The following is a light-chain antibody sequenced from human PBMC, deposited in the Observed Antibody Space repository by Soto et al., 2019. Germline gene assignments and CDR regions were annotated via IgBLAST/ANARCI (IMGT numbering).Light chain of an antibody. CDR2: DVT. CDR3: SSYTSSSTLV. CDR1: SSDVGGYNF. Sequence: QSVLTQPASVSGSPGQSITISCTGTSSDVGGYNFVSWYQQHPGKAPKIMIYDVTNRPSGVSNRFSGSKSGNTASLTISGLQAEDEADYYCSSYTSSSTLVFGTGTKVTFL. V-gene: IGLV2-14*01. J-gene: IGLJ1*01.